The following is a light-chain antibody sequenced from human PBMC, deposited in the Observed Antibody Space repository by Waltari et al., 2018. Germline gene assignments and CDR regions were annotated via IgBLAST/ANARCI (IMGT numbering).Light chain of an antibody. V-gene: IGKV1-27*01. Sequence: DVQVTQSPSSLSAAAAARVTITCRASQGIASYLAWYQQKPGRVPTLLIYDASTLRSGVPSRFSGSGGGTDFTLTITSLQPEDVATYYCQMYNGAPRTFGQGTKVEI. J-gene: IGKJ1*01. CDR1: QGIASY. CDR2: DAS. CDR3: QMYNGAPRT.